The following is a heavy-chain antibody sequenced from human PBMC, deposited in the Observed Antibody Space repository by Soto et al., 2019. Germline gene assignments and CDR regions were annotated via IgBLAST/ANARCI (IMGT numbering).Heavy chain of an antibody. CDR2: ISGSGDST. Sequence: EVQLLESGGGLVQPGGSLRLSCAASGFTLSSYAMNWVRQAAGKGLEWVSVISGSGDSTYYADSVKGRFTISRDNSKNTLYLQMNSLRAEDTAVYYCARRSSSWYFDYWGQGTLVTVSS. V-gene: IGHV3-23*01. D-gene: IGHD6-13*01. J-gene: IGHJ4*02. CDR3: ARRSSSWYFDY. CDR1: GFTLSSYA.